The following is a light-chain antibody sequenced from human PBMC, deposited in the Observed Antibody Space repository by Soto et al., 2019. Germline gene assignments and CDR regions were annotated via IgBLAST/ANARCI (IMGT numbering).Light chain of an antibody. CDR3: SSYTSSSTLYVV. Sequence: QSALTQPASVSGSPGQSITISCTGTSSDVGGYNYVSWYQQHPGKAPKLMIYDVSNRPSGVSNRFSGSKSGNTAYLTISGLQAEDEADYYCSSYTSSSTLYVVFGGGTKVTVL. J-gene: IGLJ2*01. CDR2: DVS. V-gene: IGLV2-14*01. CDR1: SSDVGGYNY.